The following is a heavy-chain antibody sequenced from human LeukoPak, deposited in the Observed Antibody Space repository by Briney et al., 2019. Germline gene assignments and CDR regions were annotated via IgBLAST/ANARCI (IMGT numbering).Heavy chain of an antibody. J-gene: IGHJ4*02. V-gene: IGHV1-69*05. CDR3: ARGPYRITMVRGVPGYFDY. CDR2: IIPIFGTA. D-gene: IGHD3-10*01. CDR1: GGTFNRYA. Sequence: ASVKVSCKASGGTFNRYAVTWVRQAPGQGLEWLGGIIPIFGTANYAQKFQGRVTITTDESTSTAYMELSSLRSEDTAVYYCARGPYRITMVRGVPGYFDYWGQGTLVTVSS.